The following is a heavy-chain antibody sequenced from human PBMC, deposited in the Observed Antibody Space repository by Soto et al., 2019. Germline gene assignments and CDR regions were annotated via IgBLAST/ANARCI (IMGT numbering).Heavy chain of an antibody. V-gene: IGHV3-74*01. CDR1: GFTFSDFW. Sequence: EVQLVESGGGLVQPGGSLRLSCAASGFTFSDFWLHWVRQAPEKGLVWVSRIKNDGGSANYADSVKGRFTIFRDNAKNTVYLQMDSLRAEDTAVYYCARGAKGAYYVDVWGKGTTVTVSS. J-gene: IGHJ6*03. D-gene: IGHD2-21*01. CDR3: ARGAKGAYYVDV. CDR2: IKNDGGSA.